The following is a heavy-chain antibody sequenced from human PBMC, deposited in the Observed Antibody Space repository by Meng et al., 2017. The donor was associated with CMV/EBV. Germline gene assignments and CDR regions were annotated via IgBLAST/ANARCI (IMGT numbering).Heavy chain of an antibody. CDR2: INPNSGGT. CDR3: ARVFSRRDGYNVDY. Sequence: KASGYTFTGYCMHWVRQAPGQGLEWMGWINPNSGGTNYAQKFQGRVTMTRDTSISTAYMELSRLRSDDTAVYYCARVFSRRDGYNVDYWGQGTLVTVSS. D-gene: IGHD5-24*01. J-gene: IGHJ4*02. V-gene: IGHV1-2*02. CDR1: GYTFTGYC.